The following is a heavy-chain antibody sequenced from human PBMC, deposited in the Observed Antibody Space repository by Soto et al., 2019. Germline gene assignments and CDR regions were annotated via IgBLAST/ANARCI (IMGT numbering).Heavy chain of an antibody. D-gene: IGHD3-16*01. V-gene: IGHV3-23*01. J-gene: IGHJ4*02. CDR2: IKSDGTST. Sequence: GGSLRLSCVASGFSFDNYGMSWVRQAPGKGLEWVSAIKSDGTSTYYAASVKDRFTISRDNSKNTLYLQLNSLRAEDTAIYYCAQLGLMTFSHKHYFNHWGRGALVTVSS. CDR1: GFSFDNYG. CDR3: AQLGLMTFSHKHYFNH.